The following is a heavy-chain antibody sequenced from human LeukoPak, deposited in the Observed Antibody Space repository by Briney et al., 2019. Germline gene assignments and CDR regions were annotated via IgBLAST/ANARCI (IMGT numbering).Heavy chain of an antibody. CDR3: AKEGSYGSGSYWDAFDI. D-gene: IGHD3-10*01. V-gene: IGHV3-23*01. CDR1: GFTFSSYA. CDR2: NSGSGGST. Sequence: GGSLRLSCAASGFTFSSYAMSWVRQAPGKGLEWVSANSGSGGSTYYADSVKGRFTISRDNSKNTLYLQMNSLRAEDTAVYYCAKEGSYGSGSYWDAFDIWGQGTMVTVSS. J-gene: IGHJ3*02.